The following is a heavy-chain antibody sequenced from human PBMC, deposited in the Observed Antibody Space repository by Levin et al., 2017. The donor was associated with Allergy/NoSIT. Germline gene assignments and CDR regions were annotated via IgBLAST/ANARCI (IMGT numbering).Heavy chain of an antibody. D-gene: IGHD4-17*01. CDR3: ARGNGDSPFAFDI. CDR2: ISSSSSYT. V-gene: IGHV3-11*05. J-gene: IGHJ3*02. Sequence: GGSLRLSCAASGFTFSDYYMSWIRQAPGKGLEWVSYISSSSSYTNYADSVKGRFTISRDNAKNSLYLQMNSLRAEDTAVYYCARGNGDSPFAFDIWGQGTMVTVSS. CDR1: GFTFSDYY.